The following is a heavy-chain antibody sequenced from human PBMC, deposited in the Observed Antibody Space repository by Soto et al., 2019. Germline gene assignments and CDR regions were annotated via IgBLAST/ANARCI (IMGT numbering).Heavy chain of an antibody. CDR2: IKSKSDGGTI. Sequence: VQLVESGGGLVKPGGSLRLSCAASGFTFTNAWMTWVRQGPGKGLEWVGRIKSKSDGGTIDYAAPVKGRFTISRDDSKNTLYLQMNSLKTEDTAVYYCTTGHNIRHLSAFDIWGQGTVVTVSS. V-gene: IGHV3-15*01. CDR3: TTGHNIRHLSAFDI. J-gene: IGHJ3*02. CDR1: GFTFTNAW. D-gene: IGHD1-1*01.